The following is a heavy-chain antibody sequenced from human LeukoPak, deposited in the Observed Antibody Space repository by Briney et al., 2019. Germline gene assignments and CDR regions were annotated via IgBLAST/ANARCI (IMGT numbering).Heavy chain of an antibody. Sequence: HPGGSLRLSCAASGFTLGGNAMSWVRQAPGKGLEWVAAIEGANDNTHYADSVRGRFTISRDTSRNILYLQMNSLRAEDTAIYYCAKDIWRWSSDYWGQGALVTVSS. CDR2: IEGANDNT. CDR1: GFTLGGNA. CDR3: AKDIWRWSSDY. D-gene: IGHD4/OR15-4a*01. J-gene: IGHJ4*02. V-gene: IGHV3-23*01.